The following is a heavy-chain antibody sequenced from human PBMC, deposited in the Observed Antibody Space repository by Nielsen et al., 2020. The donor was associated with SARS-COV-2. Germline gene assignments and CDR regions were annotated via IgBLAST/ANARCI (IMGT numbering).Heavy chain of an antibody. Sequence: GESLKISCTASGFTFGDYAMSWVRQAPGKGLEWVGFIRSKAYGGTTEYAASVKGRFTISRDDSKSIAYLQMNSLKTEDTAVYYCTREATYYYDSSGYYPFDYWGQGTLVTVSS. CDR1: GFTFGDYA. J-gene: IGHJ4*02. V-gene: IGHV3-49*04. CDR2: IRSKAYGGTT. CDR3: TREATYYYDSSGYYPFDY. D-gene: IGHD3-22*01.